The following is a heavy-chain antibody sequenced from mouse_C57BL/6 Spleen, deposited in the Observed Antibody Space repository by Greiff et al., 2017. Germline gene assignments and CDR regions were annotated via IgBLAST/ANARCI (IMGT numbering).Heavy chain of an antibody. Sequence: EVKLVESVAELVRPGASVKLSCTASGFNIKNTYMHWVKQRPEQGLEWIGRIDPANGNTKYAPKFQGKATITADTSSNTAYLQLSSLTSADTAIYYCARSGGTTVVATGYFDYWGQGTTLTVSS. J-gene: IGHJ2*01. D-gene: IGHD1-1*01. CDR3: ARSGGTTVVATGYFDY. V-gene: IGHV14-3*01. CDR2: IDPANGNT. CDR1: GFNIKNTY.